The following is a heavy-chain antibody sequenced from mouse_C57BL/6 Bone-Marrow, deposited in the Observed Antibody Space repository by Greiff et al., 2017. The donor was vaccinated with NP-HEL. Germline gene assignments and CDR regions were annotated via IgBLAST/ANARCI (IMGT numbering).Heavy chain of an antibody. J-gene: IGHJ2*01. D-gene: IGHD4-1*01. V-gene: IGHV1-42*01. CDR1: GYSFTGYY. CDR3: ARNWGDFDY. Sequence: VQLQQSGPELVKPGASVKISCKASGYSFTGYYMNWVKQSPEKSLEWIGEINPSTGGTTYNQKFKAKATLTVDKSSSTAYMQLKSLTSEDSAVYYCARNWGDFDYWGQGTTLTVSS. CDR2: INPSTGGT.